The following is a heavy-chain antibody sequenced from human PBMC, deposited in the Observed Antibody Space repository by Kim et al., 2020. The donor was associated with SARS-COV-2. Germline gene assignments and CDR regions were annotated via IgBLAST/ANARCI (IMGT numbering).Heavy chain of an antibody. V-gene: IGHV3-66*01. Sequence: GGSLRLSCAASGFTVSSNYMSWVRQAPGKGLEWVSVIYSGGSTYYADSVKGRFTISRDNSKNTLYLQMNSLRAEDTAVYYCARSGSGYDYPGYYFDYWGQGTLVTVSS. CDR3: ARSGSGYDYPGYYFDY. CDR2: IYSGGST. J-gene: IGHJ4*02. CDR1: GFTVSSNY. D-gene: IGHD5-12*01.